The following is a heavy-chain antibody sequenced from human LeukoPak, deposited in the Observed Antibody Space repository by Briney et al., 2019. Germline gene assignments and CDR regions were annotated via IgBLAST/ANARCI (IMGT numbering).Heavy chain of an antibody. CDR1: GFTFSNYW. CDR2: INSDGGST. V-gene: IGHV3-74*01. Sequence: GGSLRLSCAASGFTFSNYWMHWVRQAPGKGLVWVSRINSDGGSTSYADSVKGRFTISRDNAKNTLSLQMNSLRAEDTAVYYCARDYDFWSGFFDYWGQGTLVTVSS. D-gene: IGHD3-3*01. J-gene: IGHJ4*02. CDR3: ARDYDFWSGFFDY.